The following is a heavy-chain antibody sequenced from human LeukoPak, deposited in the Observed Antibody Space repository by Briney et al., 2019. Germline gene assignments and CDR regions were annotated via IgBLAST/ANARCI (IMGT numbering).Heavy chain of an antibody. CDR2: IYYSGST. V-gene: IGHV4-39*01. J-gene: IGHJ5*02. D-gene: IGHD4-11*01. CDR3: ARHPHYSSLPLYWFDP. CDR1: GGSISSYY. Sequence: PSETLSLTCTVSGGSISSYYWGWIRQPPGKGLEWIGSIYYSGSTYYNPSLKSRVTISVDTSKNQFSLKLSSVTAADTAVYYCARHPHYSSLPLYWFDPWGQGTLVTVSS.